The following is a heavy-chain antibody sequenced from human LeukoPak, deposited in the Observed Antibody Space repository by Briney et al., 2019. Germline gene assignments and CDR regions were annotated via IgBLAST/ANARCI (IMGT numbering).Heavy chain of an antibody. D-gene: IGHD3-22*01. CDR2: IWYDGSNR. CDR1: GFTFSSSS. V-gene: IGHV3-33*01. CDR3: ARAKGVSTGYRPTDY. Sequence: GGSLRLSCAASGFTFSSSSMHWVRQAPGKGLEWVAVIWYDGSNRYYADPVKGRFTVSRDNSKNTLYLQMNSLRAEDTAVYYCARAKGVSTGYRPTDYWGQGTLVTVSS. J-gene: IGHJ4*02.